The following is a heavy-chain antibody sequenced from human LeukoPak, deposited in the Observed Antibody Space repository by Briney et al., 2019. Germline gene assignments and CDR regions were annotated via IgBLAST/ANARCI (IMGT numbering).Heavy chain of an antibody. D-gene: IGHD3-22*01. V-gene: IGHV3-23*01. CDR1: GLTFSNYA. Sequence: GGSLRLSCAASGLTFSNYAMSWVRQAPGKGLEWVSTISGSGGTTYYADSMKGRFTISRDNSKKTLYLLMNSLRVEDTAVYYCAKDRSNYYDSSGYFPLDYWGQGTLVTVSS. CDR2: ISGSGGTT. J-gene: IGHJ4*02. CDR3: AKDRSNYYDSSGYFPLDY.